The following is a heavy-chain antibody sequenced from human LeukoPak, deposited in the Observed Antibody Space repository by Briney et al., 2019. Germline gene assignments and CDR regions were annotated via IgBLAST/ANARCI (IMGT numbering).Heavy chain of an antibody. CDR2: IKQDGSTK. D-gene: IGHD1-26*01. V-gene: IGHV3-7*01. CDR3: TRDTIGSLDY. J-gene: IGHJ4*02. Sequence: GGPLRLSCAASGFTFANSWMALVRQAPGKGLEWVANIKQDGSTKHYADSLKGRFTISRDNPKNSLSLQMNNLRADDTAIYYCTRDTIGSLDYWGQGILVTVAS. CDR1: GFTFANSW.